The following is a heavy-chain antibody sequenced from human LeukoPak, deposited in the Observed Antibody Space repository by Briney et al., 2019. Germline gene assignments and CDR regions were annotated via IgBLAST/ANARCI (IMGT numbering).Heavy chain of an antibody. D-gene: IGHD1-1*01. Sequence: PSETLSLTCTVSGGSISSGGYYWSWIRQHPGKGLEWIGSIYYSGSTYYNPSLKSRVTISLVTSKNQFSLKLSSVTAADTAIYYCASGDNDPLFDYWGQGTLVSVSS. V-gene: IGHV4-31*03. J-gene: IGHJ4*02. CDR1: GGSISSGGYY. CDR2: IYYSGST. CDR3: ASGDNDPLFDY.